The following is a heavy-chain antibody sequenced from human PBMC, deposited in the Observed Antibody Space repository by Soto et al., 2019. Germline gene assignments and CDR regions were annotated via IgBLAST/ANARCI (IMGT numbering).Heavy chain of an antibody. V-gene: IGHV3-74*01. CDR3: ARDGITMVRGVGDYYYYMDV. J-gene: IGHJ6*03. D-gene: IGHD3-10*01. CDR2: IKSDGSST. Sequence: EVQLVESGGGLVQPGGSLRLSCAAPGFTFSSYWMHWVRQAPGKGLGWVSRIKSDGSSTSYADSVKGRFTISRDNAKNTLYLQMNSLRAEDTAVYYCARDGITMVRGVGDYYYYMDVWGKGTTVTVSS. CDR1: GFTFSSYW.